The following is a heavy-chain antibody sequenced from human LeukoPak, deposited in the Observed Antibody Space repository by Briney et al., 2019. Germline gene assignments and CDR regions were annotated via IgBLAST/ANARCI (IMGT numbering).Heavy chain of an antibody. D-gene: IGHD2-2*01. J-gene: IGHJ4*02. V-gene: IGHV3-23*01. Sequence: GGSLRLSCAASGFTFSSYEMNWVRQAPGKGLEWVSGISASGGNTYSADSVKGRFTISRDNSKNTLYLQMNSLRAEDTAVYYCLGYCSRTSCYGWGNDYWGQGTLVTVSS. CDR1: GFTFSSYE. CDR2: ISASGGNT. CDR3: LGYCSRTSCYGWGNDY.